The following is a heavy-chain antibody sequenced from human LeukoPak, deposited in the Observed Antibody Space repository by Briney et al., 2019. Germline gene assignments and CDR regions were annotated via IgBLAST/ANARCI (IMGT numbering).Heavy chain of an antibody. CDR1: GGSISSSSYY. J-gene: IGHJ4*02. CDR2: IYYSGST. Sequence: SETLSLTCTVSGGSISSSSYYWGWIRQPPGKGLEWIGSIYYSGSTYYNPSLKSRVTISVDTSKNQFPLKLSSVTAADTAVYYCARETYYYDSSGYPYFDYWGQGTLVTVSS. D-gene: IGHD3-22*01. V-gene: IGHV4-39*02. CDR3: ARETYYYDSSGYPYFDY.